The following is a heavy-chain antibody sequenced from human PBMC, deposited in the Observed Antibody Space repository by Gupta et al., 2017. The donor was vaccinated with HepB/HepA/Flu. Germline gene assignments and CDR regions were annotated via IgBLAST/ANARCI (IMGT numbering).Heavy chain of an antibody. CDR1: GGSFRGYY. CDR3: ASEKMNYYGSGSCYKGFDY. V-gene: IGHV4-34*01. Sequence: QVQLQQWGAGLSKPSETLSLTCAVFGGSFRGYYWRRIRPLPGTGLWWIGEINHSGSTNYHPALKSRVSISVDTSKNQVSRKLSSVTAADTAVYYCASEKMNYYGSGSCYKGFDYWGQGTLVTVSS. J-gene: IGHJ4*02. D-gene: IGHD3-10*01. CDR2: INHSGST.